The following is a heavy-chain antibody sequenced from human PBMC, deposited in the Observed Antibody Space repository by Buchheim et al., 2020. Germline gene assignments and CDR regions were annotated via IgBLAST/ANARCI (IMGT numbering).Heavy chain of an antibody. V-gene: IGHV1-46*03. CDR3: ARDLDGHGGNSVMNYYYYGMDV. D-gene: IGHD4-23*01. J-gene: IGHJ6*02. Sequence: QVQLVQSGAEVKKPGASVKVSCKASGYTFTSYYMHWVRQAPGQGLEWMGIINPSGGSTSYAQKFQGRVPMTRDTSTSTVYMELSSLRSEDTAVYYCARDLDGHGGNSVMNYYYYGMDVWGQGTT. CDR2: INPSGGST. CDR1: GYTFTSYY.